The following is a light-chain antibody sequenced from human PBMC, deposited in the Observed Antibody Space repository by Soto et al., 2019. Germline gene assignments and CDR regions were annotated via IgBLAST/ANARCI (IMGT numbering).Light chain of an antibody. CDR1: QSISNN. CDR2: DAS. Sequence: EIVMTQSPATLSVSPGERATLSCRASQSISNNLAWYHQRPGQAPRLLIYDASTSTTGVPARFGGSGSGTEFTLTISSLQYEDFAVYYCQQYNNWWTFGQGTRVEIK. V-gene: IGKV3-15*01. CDR3: QQYNNWWT. J-gene: IGKJ1*01.